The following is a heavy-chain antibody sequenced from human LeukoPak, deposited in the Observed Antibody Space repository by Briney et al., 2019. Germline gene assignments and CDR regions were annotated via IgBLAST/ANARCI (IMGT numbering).Heavy chain of an antibody. CDR1: GGSISSYY. CDR3: ARHHDRGFDP. J-gene: IGHJ5*02. D-gene: IGHD3-22*01. Sequence: SETLSLTCTVSGGSISSYYWSWIRQPPGKGLEWIGYIYYSGSTNYNPFLKSRVTISVDTSKNQFSLKLSSVTAADTAVYYCARHHDRGFDPWGQGTLVTVSS. V-gene: IGHV4-59*08. CDR2: IYYSGST.